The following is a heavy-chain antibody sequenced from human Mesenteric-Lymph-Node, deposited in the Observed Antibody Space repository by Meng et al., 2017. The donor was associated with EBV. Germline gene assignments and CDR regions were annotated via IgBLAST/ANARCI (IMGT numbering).Heavy chain of an antibody. CDR3: ARARSSTTGTTRLVWFDP. J-gene: IGHJ5*02. CDR2: IYHSGST. CDR1: GGAISSSNW. Sequence: QVQLQESGPGLVKPSGTLSLTCAVSGGAISSSNWWSWVRQPPGKGLEWIGEIYHSGSTNYNPSLKSRVTISVDKSKNQFSLKLSSVTAADTAVYYCARARSSTTGTTRLVWFDPWGQGTLVTVS. D-gene: IGHD1-1*01. V-gene: IGHV4-4*02.